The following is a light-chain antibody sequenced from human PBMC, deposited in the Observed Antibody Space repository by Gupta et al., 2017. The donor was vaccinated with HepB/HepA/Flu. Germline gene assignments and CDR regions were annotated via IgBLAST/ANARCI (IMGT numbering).Light chain of an antibody. CDR1: SSDVGSYDF. CDR2: DVS. CDR3: SSYTSTSTVV. Sequence: QSALTQPASVSGSPGQSITISCPGTSSDVGSYDFVSWYQQHPGKAPKLMIYDVSNRPSGVSNRFSGSKSGYTASLTISGLQSEDEADYYCSSYTSTSTVVFGGGTKLTVL. V-gene: IGLV2-14*01. J-gene: IGLJ2*01.